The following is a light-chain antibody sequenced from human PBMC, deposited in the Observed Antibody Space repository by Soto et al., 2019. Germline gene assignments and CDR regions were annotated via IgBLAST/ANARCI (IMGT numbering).Light chain of an antibody. CDR3: QHYQGGHPIA. Sequence: EIVLTQSPYTLSLSPGESATLSCRASQSVSARPACYKHKPGQPPRLLISDVFNRASGVAERFSGSGSETDFTLIIRRLEREDSALYYCQHYQGGHPIAFGQGTRLEIK. J-gene: IGKJ5*01. V-gene: IGKV3-20*01. CDR1: QSVSARP. CDR2: DVF.